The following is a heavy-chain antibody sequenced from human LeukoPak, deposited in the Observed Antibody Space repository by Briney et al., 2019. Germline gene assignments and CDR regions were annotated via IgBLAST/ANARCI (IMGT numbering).Heavy chain of an antibody. Sequence: GGSLRLSCAASGFTFSSYGMHWVRQAPGKGLKWVAYIRYDGNNKYHADSVKGRFTISRDNSKSTLYLQMNSLRAEDTAVYYCAKSTDYYDSSGYYFGTNYFDYWGQGTLVTVSS. J-gene: IGHJ4*02. D-gene: IGHD3-22*01. CDR3: AKSTDYYDSSGYYFGTNYFDY. CDR2: IRYDGNNK. V-gene: IGHV3-30*02. CDR1: GFTFSSYG.